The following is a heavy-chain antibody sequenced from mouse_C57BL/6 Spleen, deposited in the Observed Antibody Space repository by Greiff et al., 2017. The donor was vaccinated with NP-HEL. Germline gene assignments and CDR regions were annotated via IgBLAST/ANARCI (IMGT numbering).Heavy chain of an antibody. D-gene: IGHD1-1*01. J-gene: IGHJ2*01. CDR1: GFTFSSYA. V-gene: IGHV5-4*01. CDR2: ISDGGSYT. CDR3: AREGTTVVDYFDY. Sequence: EVMLVESGGGLVKPGGSLKLSCAASGFTFSSYAMSWVRLTPEKRLEWVATISDGGSYTYYPDNVKGRFTISRDNAKNNLYLQMSHLKSEDTAMYYCAREGTTVVDYFDYWGQGTTLTVSS.